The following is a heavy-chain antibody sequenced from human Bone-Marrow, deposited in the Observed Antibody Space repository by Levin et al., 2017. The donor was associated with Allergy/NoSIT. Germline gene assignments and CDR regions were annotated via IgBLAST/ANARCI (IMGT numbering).Heavy chain of an antibody. CDR3: ARENLDIVVVPAAIREPRNGGTKEYYYYGMDV. V-gene: IGHV1-18*01. Sequence: ASVKVSCKASGYTFTSYGISWVRQAPGQGLEWMGWISAYNGNTNYAQKLQGRVTMTTDTSTSTAYMELRSLRSDDTAVYYCARENLDIVVVPAAIREPRNGGTKEYYYYGMDVWGQGTTVTVSS. CDR1: GYTFTSYG. D-gene: IGHD2-2*03. CDR2: ISAYNGNT. J-gene: IGHJ6*02.